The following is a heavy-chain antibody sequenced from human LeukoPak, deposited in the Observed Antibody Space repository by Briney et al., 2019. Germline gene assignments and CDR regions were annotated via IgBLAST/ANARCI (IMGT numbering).Heavy chain of an antibody. Sequence: ASVKVSCKASGYTFTSYGISWVRQAPGQGLEWMGWISAYNGNTNYTQKLQGRVTMTTDTSTSTAYMELRSLRSDDTAVYYCARFSGTTPLDAFDIWGQGTMVTVSS. D-gene: IGHD1-1*01. CDR1: GYTFTSYG. V-gene: IGHV1-18*01. CDR3: ARFSGTTPLDAFDI. CDR2: ISAYNGNT. J-gene: IGHJ3*02.